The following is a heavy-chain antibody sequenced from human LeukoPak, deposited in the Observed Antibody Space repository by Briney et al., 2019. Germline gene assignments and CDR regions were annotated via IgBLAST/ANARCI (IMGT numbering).Heavy chain of an antibody. CDR2: IYYTGST. Sequence: SETLSLTCAVSGASISGSGYYLGWIRQPPGKGLEWIGNIYYTGSTYYNPSLKSRVTISVDTSKNQFSLKLSSVTAADTAVYYCARTERKWLVPRDWGQGTLVTVSS. CDR3: ARTERKWLVPRD. D-gene: IGHD6-19*01. CDR1: GASISGSGYY. J-gene: IGHJ4*02. V-gene: IGHV4-39*07.